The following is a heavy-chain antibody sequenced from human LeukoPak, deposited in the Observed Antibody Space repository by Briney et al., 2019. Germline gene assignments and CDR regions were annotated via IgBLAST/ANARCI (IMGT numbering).Heavy chain of an antibody. CDR2: IYYTGST. J-gene: IGHJ4*02. D-gene: IGHD6-13*01. CDR3: AKARDSNIWYPFDY. V-gene: IGHV4-59*01. Sequence: PSETLSLTCTVSGGSISNNYWNWIRLPPGKGLEWIGYIYYTGSTHYNPSLKSRVTISLDTSKSQFSLKLTSVTAAHTAVYYCAKARDSNIWYPFDYWGQGTLVTVSS. CDR1: GGSISNNY.